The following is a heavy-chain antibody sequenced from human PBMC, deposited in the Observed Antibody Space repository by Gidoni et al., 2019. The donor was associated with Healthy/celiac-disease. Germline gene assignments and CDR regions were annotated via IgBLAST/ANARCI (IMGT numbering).Heavy chain of an antibody. CDR1: GFPFSSYS. Sequence: EVQLVESGGGLVKPGGSLRLSCAASGFPFSSYSMNWVRQAPGKGLEWVSSISSSSSYIYYADSVKGRFTISRDNAKNSLYLQMNSLRAEDTAVYYCARDSDEPFEGAFDIWGQGTMVTVSS. J-gene: IGHJ3*02. CDR3: ARDSDEPFEGAFDI. CDR2: ISSSSSYI. V-gene: IGHV3-21*01.